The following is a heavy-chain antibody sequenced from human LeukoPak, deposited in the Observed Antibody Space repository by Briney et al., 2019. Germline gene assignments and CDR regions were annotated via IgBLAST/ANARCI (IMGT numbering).Heavy chain of an antibody. CDR1: GGSISSGDYY. CDR2: IYYSGST. V-gene: IGHV4-30-4*01. D-gene: IGHD3-10*01. Sequence: SETLSLTCTVSGGSISSGDYYWSWIRQPPGKGLVWIGYIYYSGSTYYNPSLKSRVTISVDTSKNQFSLKLSSVTAADTAVYYCATRLLLWFGELGWFDPWGQGTLVTVSS. J-gene: IGHJ5*02. CDR3: ATRLLLWFGELGWFDP.